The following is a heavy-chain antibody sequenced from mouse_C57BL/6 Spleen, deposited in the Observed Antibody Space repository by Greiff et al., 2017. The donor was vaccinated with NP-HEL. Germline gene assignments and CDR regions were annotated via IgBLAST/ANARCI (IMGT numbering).Heavy chain of an antibody. J-gene: IGHJ4*01. CDR3: ARREGAAQATSAMDY. Sequence: DVMLVESGGDLVKPGGSLKLSCAASGFTFSSYGMSWVRQTPDKRLEWVATISSGGSYTYYPDSVKGRFTIFRDNAKNTLYLQMSSLKSEDTAMYYCARREGAAQATSAMDYWGQGTSVTVSS. V-gene: IGHV5-6*02. CDR2: ISSGGSYT. CDR1: GFTFSSYG. D-gene: IGHD3-2*02.